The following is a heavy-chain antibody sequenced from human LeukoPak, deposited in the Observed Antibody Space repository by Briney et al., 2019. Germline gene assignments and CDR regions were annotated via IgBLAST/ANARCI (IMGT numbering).Heavy chain of an antibody. Sequence: GGFLRLSCAASGFTFSSYWMHWVRQAPGKGLVWVSRINSDGSSTSYADSVKGRFTISRDNAKNTLYLQMNSLRAEDTAVYYCARDPRAYIFRHYNWFDPWGQGTLVTVSS. CDR2: INSDGSST. CDR1: GFTFSSYW. V-gene: IGHV3-74*01. CDR3: ARDPRAYIFRHYNWFDP. J-gene: IGHJ5*02. D-gene: IGHD3-9*01.